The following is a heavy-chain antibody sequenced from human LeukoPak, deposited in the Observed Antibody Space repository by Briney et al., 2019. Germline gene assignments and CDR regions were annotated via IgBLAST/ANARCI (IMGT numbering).Heavy chain of an antibody. J-gene: IGHJ3*02. Sequence: GGSLRLSCAASGLTLSAYWMYWVRQAAGKGPVWVSFINNDGSDTNYADSVKGRFTVSRDNAENTLYLQMNSLRVEDTAVYYCVRGGFMHAFDIRGQGTKVTVSS. CDR3: VRGGFMHAFDI. CDR2: INNDGSDT. V-gene: IGHV3-74*01. CDR1: GLTLSAYW. D-gene: IGHD3-16*01.